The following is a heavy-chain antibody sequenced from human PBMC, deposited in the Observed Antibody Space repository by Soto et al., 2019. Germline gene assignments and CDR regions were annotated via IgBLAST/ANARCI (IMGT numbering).Heavy chain of an antibody. V-gene: IGHV4-34*01. D-gene: IGHD2-15*01. CDR2: INHSGST. CDR1: GGSFSGYY. Sequence: QVQLQQWGAGLLKPSETLSLTCAVYGGSFSGYYWSWIRQPPGKGLEWIGEINHSGSTNYNPSLKSRVTISVDTSKKQFSLKLSSVTAADTAVYYCARGSGLAAYDYWGQGTLVTVSS. CDR3: ARGSGLAAYDY. J-gene: IGHJ4*02.